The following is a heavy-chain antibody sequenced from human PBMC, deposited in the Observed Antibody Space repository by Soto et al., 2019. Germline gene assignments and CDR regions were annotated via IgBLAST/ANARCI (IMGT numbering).Heavy chain of an antibody. CDR2: IYHSGST. D-gene: IGHD3-10*01. CDR1: GGSFSGYS. CDR3: ARVPGP. Sequence: SETLSLTCAVYGGSFSGYSWSWIRQPPGKGLEWIGYIYHSGSTYYNPSLKSRVTISVDRSKNQFSLKLTSVTAADTAVYYCARVPGPWGQGTLVTVSS. V-gene: IGHV4-30-2*01. J-gene: IGHJ5*02.